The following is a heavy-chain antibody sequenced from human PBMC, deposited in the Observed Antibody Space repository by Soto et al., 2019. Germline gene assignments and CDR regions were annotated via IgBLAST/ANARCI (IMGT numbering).Heavy chain of an antibody. CDR2: ISASDGST. V-gene: IGHV1-18*01. CDR3: ATYYFGSGSYYRFDN. Sequence: VQSGGEVKKPGASVRVSCKASGYAFSFGFSWVRQAPGQGFEWMGWISASDGSTNSAQKFRGRISLTTDTSTNTAYLDLLSLTSDDTAVYFCATYYFGSGSYYRFDNWGQGTLVTVSS. CDR1: GYAFSFG. J-gene: IGHJ4*02. D-gene: IGHD3-10*01.